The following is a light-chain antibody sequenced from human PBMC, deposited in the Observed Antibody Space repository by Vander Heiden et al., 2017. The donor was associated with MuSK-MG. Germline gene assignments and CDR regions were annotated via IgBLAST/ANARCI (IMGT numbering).Light chain of an antibody. CDR3: QNYDSPLEVT. V-gene: IGKV1-27*01. CDR2: DAS. CDR1: QGISHL. Sequence: MSEYPGSLSASVGDRVTFTCRASQGISHLLAWYQQKPGRVPNLLIFDASTLQSGVPSRFSGRGSATDFPLTISVMQPEDVANSYCQNYDSPLEVTFGGGTKVEIK. J-gene: IGKJ4*01.